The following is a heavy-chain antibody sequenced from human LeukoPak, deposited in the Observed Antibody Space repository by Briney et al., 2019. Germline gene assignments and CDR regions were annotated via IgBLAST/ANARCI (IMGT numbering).Heavy chain of an antibody. CDR3: ARDRSDDYVWGRTRAFDI. D-gene: IGHD3-16*01. Sequence: GGSLRLSCAASGFTFSSYSMNWVRQAPGKGLEWVSPISSSSSYIYYADSVKGRFTLSRDNAKNSLYLQMNSLRAEDTAVYYCARDRSDDYVWGRTRAFDIWGQGTMVTVSS. CDR1: GFTFSSYS. J-gene: IGHJ3*02. V-gene: IGHV3-21*01. CDR2: ISSSSSYI.